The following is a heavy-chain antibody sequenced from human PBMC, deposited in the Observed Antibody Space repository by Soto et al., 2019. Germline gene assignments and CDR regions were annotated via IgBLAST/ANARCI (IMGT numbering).Heavy chain of an antibody. Sequence: QVQLVQSGAEVKKPGASVKVSYKASGYTFTSYYMHWVRQAPGQGLEWMGIINPSGGSTSYAQKFQGRVTMTRDTSTSTAYMELSSLRSEDTAVYYCARDRGNGDYEVDYWGQGTLVTVSS. CDR2: INPSGGST. J-gene: IGHJ4*02. D-gene: IGHD4-17*01. V-gene: IGHV1-46*01. CDR3: ARDRGNGDYEVDY. CDR1: GYTFTSYY.